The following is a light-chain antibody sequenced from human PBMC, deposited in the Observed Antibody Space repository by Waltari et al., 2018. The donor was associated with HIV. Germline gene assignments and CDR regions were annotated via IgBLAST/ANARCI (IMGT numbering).Light chain of an antibody. Sequence: DILMTQTPLPLSVTPGQQASISCTSSQSFLHSVGTTSLYWYLQKPGQPPQLLIYEVSNRSSGVPERFSGSGSGTEFTLKISRVEAEDVGVYYCMQSIQLPLYSFGQGTKLEIK. V-gene: IGKV2D-29*01. J-gene: IGKJ2*03. CDR1: QSFLHSVGTTS. CDR3: MQSIQLPLYS. CDR2: EVS.